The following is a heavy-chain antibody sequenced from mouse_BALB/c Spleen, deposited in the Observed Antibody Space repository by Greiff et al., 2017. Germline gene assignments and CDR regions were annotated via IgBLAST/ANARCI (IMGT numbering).Heavy chain of an antibody. J-gene: IGHJ4*01. D-gene: IGHD2-4*01. V-gene: IGHV1-15*01. CDR3: ARRWDYEEEYAMDY. Sequence: VQLQQSGAELVRPGASVTLSCKASGYTFTDYEMHWVKQTPVHGLEWIGAIDPETGGTAYNQKFKGKATLTADKSSSTAYMELRSLTSEDSAVYYCARRWDYEEEYAMDYWGQGTSVTVSS. CDR2: IDPETGGT. CDR1: GYTFTDYE.